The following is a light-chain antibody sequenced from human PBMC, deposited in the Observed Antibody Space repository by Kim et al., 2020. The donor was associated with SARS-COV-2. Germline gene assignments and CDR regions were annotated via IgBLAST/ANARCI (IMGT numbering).Light chain of an antibody. CDR3: YSAADNNVV. J-gene: IGLJ2*01. Sequence: SVSPGQTARITCSGDVLAKKYARWFQQKPGQAPGLVIYKDSERPSGIPERFSGSSSGTTVTLTISGAQVEDEADYYCYSAADNNVVFGGGTQLTVL. CDR2: KDS. V-gene: IGLV3-27*01. CDR1: VLAKKY.